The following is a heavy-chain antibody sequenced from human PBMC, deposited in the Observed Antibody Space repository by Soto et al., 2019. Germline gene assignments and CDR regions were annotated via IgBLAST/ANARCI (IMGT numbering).Heavy chain of an antibody. CDR2: IRSKAYGGTT. Sequence: PGGSLRLSCTASGFTFGDYAMSWFRQAPGKGLEWVGFIRSKAYGGTTEYAASVKGRFTISRDDSKSIAYLQMNSLKTEDTAVYYCTRDRDTYYYDSSGYYPDWFDPWGQGTLVTVSS. D-gene: IGHD3-22*01. V-gene: IGHV3-49*03. CDR3: TRDRDTYYYDSSGYYPDWFDP. J-gene: IGHJ5*02. CDR1: GFTFGDYA.